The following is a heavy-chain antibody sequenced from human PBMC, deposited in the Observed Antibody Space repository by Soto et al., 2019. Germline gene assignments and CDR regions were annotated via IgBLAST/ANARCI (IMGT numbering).Heavy chain of an antibody. CDR3: ARELADSVTTAWYFDL. CDR2: IGRGGDT. CDR1: GISFSSSD. Sequence: PGGSLRLSCEASGISFSSSDMHWFRQVSGKSLEWVSAIGRGGDTYYPDSVKGRFTISRENAKNSLYLQMNSLTAGDTAVYFCARELADSVTTAWYFDLWGRGTMVTVSS. J-gene: IGHJ2*01. D-gene: IGHD4-17*01. V-gene: IGHV3-13*01.